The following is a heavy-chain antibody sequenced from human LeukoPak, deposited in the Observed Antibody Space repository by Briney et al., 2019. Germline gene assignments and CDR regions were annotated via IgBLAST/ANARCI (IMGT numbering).Heavy chain of an antibody. V-gene: IGHV3-33*01. CDR3: ARRLLRRGMDV. Sequence: GGSLRLSCTASGFTFGDYAMSWVRQAPGKGLEWVAVIWYDGSNKYYADSVKGRFTISRDNSKNTLYLQMNSLRAEDTAVYYCARRLLRRGMDVWGQGTTVTVSS. CDR1: GFTFGDYA. D-gene: IGHD3-22*01. J-gene: IGHJ6*02. CDR2: IWYDGSNK.